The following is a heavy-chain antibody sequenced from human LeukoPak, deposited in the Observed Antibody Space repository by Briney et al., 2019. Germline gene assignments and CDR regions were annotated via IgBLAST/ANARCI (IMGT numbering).Heavy chain of an antibody. CDR2: IIPIFGTA. CDR3: ARDLSQAMIVVVNDASDI. CDR1: GGTFSSYA. V-gene: IGHV1-69*05. J-gene: IGHJ3*02. Sequence: SVKVSCKASGGTFSSYAISWVRQAPGQGLEWMGRIIPIFGTANYTQKFQGRVTITTDESTSTAYMELSSLRSEDTAVYYCARDLSQAMIVVVNDASDIWGQGTMVTVSS. D-gene: IGHD3-22*01.